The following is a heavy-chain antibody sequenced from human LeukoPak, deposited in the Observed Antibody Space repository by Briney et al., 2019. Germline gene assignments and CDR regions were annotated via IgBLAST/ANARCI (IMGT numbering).Heavy chain of an antibody. J-gene: IGHJ6*03. D-gene: IGHD5-18*01. Sequence: GGSLRLSCAASGFTFNSSWMSWAPRAPGKGREWVTNIDRDGSEKYFMDSVKGRFTIYRDNAKNSLYLQMNSLRAEDTAVYYCATLPVDTAMATKYYYIDVWGKGTPVTISS. CDR3: ATLPVDTAMATKYYYIDV. CDR1: GFTFNSSW. CDR2: IDRDGSEK. V-gene: IGHV3-7*01.